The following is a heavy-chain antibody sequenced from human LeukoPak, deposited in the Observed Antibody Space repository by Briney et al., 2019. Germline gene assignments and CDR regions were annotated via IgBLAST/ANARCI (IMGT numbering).Heavy chain of an antibody. V-gene: IGHV4-59*11. CDR2: IYYSGST. CDR1: GGSISSHY. Sequence: SETLSLTCTVSGGSISSHYWSWIRQPPGKGLEWIGYIYYSGSTNYNPSLKSRVTISVDTSKNQFSLKLSSVTAADTAVYYCARGSRIVHAFDIWGQGTMVTVSS. D-gene: IGHD1-26*01. CDR3: ARGSRIVHAFDI. J-gene: IGHJ3*02.